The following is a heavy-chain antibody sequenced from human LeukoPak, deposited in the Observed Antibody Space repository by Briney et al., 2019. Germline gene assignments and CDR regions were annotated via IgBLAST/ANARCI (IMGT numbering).Heavy chain of an antibody. CDR1: GYTLTELS. V-gene: IGHV1-24*01. D-gene: IGHD1-20*01. CDR3: ATGITGTTDY. CDR2: FDPEDGET. Sequence: SVKVSCKVSGYTLTELSMHWVRPAPGKGLEWMGGFDPEDGETIYAQKFQGRVTMIEDTSTDTVYMELSSLRSEDTAVYYCATGITGTTDYWGQGTLVTVSS. J-gene: IGHJ4*02.